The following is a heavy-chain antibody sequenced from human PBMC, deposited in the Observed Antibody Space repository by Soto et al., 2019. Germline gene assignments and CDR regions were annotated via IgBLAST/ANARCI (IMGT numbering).Heavy chain of an antibody. D-gene: IGHD6-13*01. CDR2: ISGSGGST. V-gene: IGHV3-23*01. CDR3: AKDWTDTNSWYGPLDY. CDR1: RFTFSDYA. J-gene: IGHJ4*02. Sequence: PGGSLRLSCAASRFTFSDYAMTWVRQAPGKGLECVSGISGSGGSTYYADSVKGRFTISRDNSKNTLYLQMNGLRAEDTAVYFCAKDWTDTNSWYGPLDYWGQGTLVTVSS.